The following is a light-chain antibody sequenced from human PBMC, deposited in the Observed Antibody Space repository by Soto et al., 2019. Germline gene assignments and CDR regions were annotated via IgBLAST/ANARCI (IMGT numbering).Light chain of an antibody. CDR1: QSVSSN. J-gene: IGKJ1*01. CDR3: QQYNNWSPWT. CDR2: GAS. V-gene: IGKV3-15*01. Sequence: EIVMPQSPATRAVTPLERATLSCIASQSVSSNLAWCQQKPGQAPRLLIYGASTRATGIPARFSGSRSGTEFTLTISSLQSEDFAVYSCQQYNNWSPWTFGQGTKVDIK.